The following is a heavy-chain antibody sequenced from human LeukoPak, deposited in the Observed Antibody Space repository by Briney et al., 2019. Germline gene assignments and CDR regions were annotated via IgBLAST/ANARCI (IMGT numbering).Heavy chain of an antibody. CDR1: AFSFSSSS. D-gene: IGHD3-3*01. CDR3: ARSQWSGYYLGAFDY. CDR2: ISSGGSTI. Sequence: GGSLRLACAVSAFSFSSSSMNWVRQPPGKGLEWVSYISSGGSTIYYADSVKGRFTIPRDNAQHPLYQQMNSLGDEHTAVYYRARSQWSGYYLGAFDYWGQGTLVTVPS. V-gene: IGHV3-48*02. J-gene: IGHJ4*02.